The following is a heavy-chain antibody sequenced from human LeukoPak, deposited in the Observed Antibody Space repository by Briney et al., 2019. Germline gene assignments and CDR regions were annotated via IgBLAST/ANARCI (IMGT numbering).Heavy chain of an antibody. J-gene: IGHJ1*01. CDR2: IKQDGSEK. Sequence: PGGSLRLSCAASGFTFSSYWMSWVRQAPGKGLEWVASIKQDGSEKYYVDSVKGRFTISRDNAKNSLYLQMNSLRAEDTAVYYCARDLPGIAVAGLYFQHWGQGTLVTVSS. V-gene: IGHV3-7*01. D-gene: IGHD6-19*01. CDR1: GFTFSSYW. CDR3: ARDLPGIAVAGLYFQH.